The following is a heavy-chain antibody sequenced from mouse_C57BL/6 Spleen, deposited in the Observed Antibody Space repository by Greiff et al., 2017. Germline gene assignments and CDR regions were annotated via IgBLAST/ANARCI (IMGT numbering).Heavy chain of an antibody. J-gene: IGHJ2*01. CDR2: IIPDYGTT. D-gene: IGHD2-14*01. CDR1: GYSFTDYN. V-gene: IGHV1-39*01. CDR3: AALLPIRPDGY. Sequence: VQLQQSGPELVKPGASVKISCKASGYSFTDYNMNWVKQSNGQSLEWIGVIIPDYGTTSYNQKFKGKATLTVDQSSSTAYMLLNSLTSEDSAVDYSAALLPIRPDGYWGQGTTLTVSS.